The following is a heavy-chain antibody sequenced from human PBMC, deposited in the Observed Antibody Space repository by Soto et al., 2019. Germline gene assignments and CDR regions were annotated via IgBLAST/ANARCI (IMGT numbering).Heavy chain of an antibody. CDR1: GYTFTGYY. V-gene: IGHV1-2*02. Sequence: ASVNVSCKSSGYTFTGYYIHWVRQAPGQGLEWMGWINPNSGGTNYAQKFQGRVTMTRDTSISTAYMELSRLRSDDTAVYYCARELAKWFDPWGQGTLVTVSS. CDR2: INPNSGGT. D-gene: IGHD1-1*01. CDR3: ARELAKWFDP. J-gene: IGHJ5*02.